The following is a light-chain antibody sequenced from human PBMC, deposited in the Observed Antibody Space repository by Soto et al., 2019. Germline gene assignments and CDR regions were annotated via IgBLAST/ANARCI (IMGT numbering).Light chain of an antibody. CDR1: QSVSRY. Sequence: EIGLTQSPATLSLAPGDRATLSCRASQSVSRYLSWYQQKPGQAPRLLIHDTSTRATGVPDTFSGSGSGTKFTLTISCLKPDDSAMDSCTQRFSWPPTFGGGTHVEIK. J-gene: IGKJ4*01. CDR2: DTS. CDR3: TQRFSWPPT. V-gene: IGKV3-11*01.